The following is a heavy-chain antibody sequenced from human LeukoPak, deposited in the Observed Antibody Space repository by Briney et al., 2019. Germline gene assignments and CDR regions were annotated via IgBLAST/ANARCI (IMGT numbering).Heavy chain of an antibody. J-gene: IGHJ4*02. CDR2: IYYSGST. Sequence: SETLSLTCTVSGGSISNYYWSWIREPPGKGLEWIGYIYYSGSTNYNPSLKSRVTISVDTSKNQFSLKLSSVTAADTAVYYCARLLSGGEGYWGQGTLVTVSS. CDR3: ARLLSGGEGY. D-gene: IGHD3-16*01. V-gene: IGHV4-59*08. CDR1: GGSISNYY.